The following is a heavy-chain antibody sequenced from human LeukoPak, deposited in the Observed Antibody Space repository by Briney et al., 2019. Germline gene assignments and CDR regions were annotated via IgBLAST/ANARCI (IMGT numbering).Heavy chain of an antibody. CDR1: GGSISSYY. CDR2: IYYSGST. Sequence: PSETLSLTCTVSGGSISSYYWSWIRQPPGKGLEWIGYIYYSGSTNYNPSLKSRVTISVDTSKNQFSLKLSSVTAADTVVYYCSSGWFGDYWGQGTLVTVSS. D-gene: IGHD6-19*01. J-gene: IGHJ4*02. CDR3: SSGWFGDY. V-gene: IGHV4-59*08.